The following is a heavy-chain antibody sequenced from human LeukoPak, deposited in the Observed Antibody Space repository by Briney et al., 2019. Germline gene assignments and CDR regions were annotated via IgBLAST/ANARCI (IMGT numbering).Heavy chain of an antibody. CDR2: IYYSGST. Sequence: SETLSLTCTVSGGSIIRYYWSWIRQPPGKGLEWIGYIYYSGSTNYNPSLKSRVTISVDTSKNQFSLKLRSVTAADTAVYYCARGENYGDYYFDYWGQGTLVTVSS. CDR1: GGSIIRYY. J-gene: IGHJ4*02. CDR3: ARGENYGDYYFDY. D-gene: IGHD4-17*01. V-gene: IGHV4-59*01.